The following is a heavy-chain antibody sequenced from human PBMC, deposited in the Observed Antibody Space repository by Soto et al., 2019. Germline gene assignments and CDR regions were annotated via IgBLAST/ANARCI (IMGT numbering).Heavy chain of an antibody. Sequence: SETMSLTCAVYGGSFSGYYGSWIRQPPGKGLEWIGEINHSGNTNYNPSLKSRVTISVDTSNNQLSLKLSSVTAADTAVYYCARYGSGWYIFFDYWGQGTLVTVSS. D-gene: IGHD6-19*01. CDR1: GGSFSGYY. V-gene: IGHV4-34*01. CDR2: INHSGNT. J-gene: IGHJ4*02. CDR3: ARYGSGWYIFFDY.